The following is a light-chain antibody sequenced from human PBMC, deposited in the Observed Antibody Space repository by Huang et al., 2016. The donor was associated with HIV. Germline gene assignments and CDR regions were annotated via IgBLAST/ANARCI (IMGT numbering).Light chain of an antibody. Sequence: EIVMTQSPATLSVSPGERATLSCRASQSVNNNLAWYQQKPGQAPRLLIYGASTRATAVAARFSGSGSGTEFTLTISGLQSEDFAVYYCQQYHNWPPFTFGQGTKLEIK. V-gene: IGKV3-15*01. CDR2: GAS. CDR1: QSVNNN. CDR3: QQYHNWPPFT. J-gene: IGKJ2*01.